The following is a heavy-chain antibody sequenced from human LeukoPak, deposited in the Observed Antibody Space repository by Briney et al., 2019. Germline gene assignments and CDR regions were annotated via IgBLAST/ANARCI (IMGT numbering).Heavy chain of an antibody. CDR1: GFSLSTSGVG. Sequence: SGPTLVKPTQTLTLTCTFSGFSLSTSGVGVGWIRQPPGKALEWLALIYWDDDKRYSPSLKSRLTITKDTSKNQVVLTMTNMGPVDTATYYCAHSVSDGYDFWSGFFDYWGQGTLVTVSS. J-gene: IGHJ4*02. V-gene: IGHV2-5*02. CDR3: AHSVSDGYDFWSGFFDY. CDR2: IYWDDDK. D-gene: IGHD3-3*01.